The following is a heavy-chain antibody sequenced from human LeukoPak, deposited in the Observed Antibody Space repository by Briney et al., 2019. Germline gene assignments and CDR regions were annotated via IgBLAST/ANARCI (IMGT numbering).Heavy chain of an antibody. CDR1: GYTFTSYD. D-gene: IGHD6-13*01. J-gene: IGHJ6*03. Sequence: ASVKVSCRASGYTFTSYDINWVRQATGQGLEWMGWMNPNSGNTGCAQKFQGRVTMTRNTSISTAYMELSSLRSEDTAVYYCARGDIAAAGPHYYYYYMDVWGKGTTVTVSS. V-gene: IGHV1-8*01. CDR2: MNPNSGNT. CDR3: ARGDIAAAGPHYYYYYMDV.